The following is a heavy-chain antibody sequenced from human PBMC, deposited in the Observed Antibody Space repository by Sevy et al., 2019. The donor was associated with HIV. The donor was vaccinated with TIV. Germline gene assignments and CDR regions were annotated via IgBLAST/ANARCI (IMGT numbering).Heavy chain of an antibody. CDR2: VSGSGSTT. Sequence: GGSLRLSCAASGFTFSSYHMSWVRQAPGKGLEWVSAVSGSGSTTYYADSLKGRFTISRDNSKNTVYLQMGSLRADDTALYYCAKGGAARPEFWGQGTLVTVS. CDR3: AKGGAARPEF. CDR1: GFTFSSYH. D-gene: IGHD6-6*01. V-gene: IGHV3-23*01. J-gene: IGHJ4*02.